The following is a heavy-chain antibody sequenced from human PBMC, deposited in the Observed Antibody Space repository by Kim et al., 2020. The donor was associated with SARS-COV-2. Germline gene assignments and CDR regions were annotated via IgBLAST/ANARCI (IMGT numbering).Heavy chain of an antibody. CDR2: ISFDGTQK. D-gene: IGHD3-9*01. J-gene: IGHJ4*02. CDR3: AKEIRDNDILTGEDY. V-gene: IGHV3-30*18. CDR1: GFNFRRYS. Sequence: GGSLRLSCVTSGFNFRRYSMHWVRQAPGKGLEWVAMISFDGTQKYYEDSVKGRFTLSRDISENTLYLQMNSLRPEDTAVYYCAKEIRDNDILTGEDYWGQGTLVTVSS.